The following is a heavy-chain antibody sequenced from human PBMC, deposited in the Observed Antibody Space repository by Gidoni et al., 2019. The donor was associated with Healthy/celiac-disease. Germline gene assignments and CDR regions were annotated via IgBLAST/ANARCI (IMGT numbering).Heavy chain of an antibody. V-gene: IGHV3-23*01. Sequence: EVQLLESGGGLVQPGGSLRLSGAASGFTFSSSAMSWVRQAPGKGLEWVSAISGSGGSTYYADSVKGRFTISRDNSKNTLYLQMNSLRAEDTAVYYCAKWTHIVATITGYFDYWGQGTLVTVSS. CDR1: GFTFSSSA. J-gene: IGHJ4*02. CDR2: ISGSGGST. CDR3: AKWTHIVATITGYFDY. D-gene: IGHD5-12*01.